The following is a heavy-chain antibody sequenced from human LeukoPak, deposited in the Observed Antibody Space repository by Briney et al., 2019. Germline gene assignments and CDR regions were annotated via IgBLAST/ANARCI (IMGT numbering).Heavy chain of an antibody. CDR1: GFTFSNSG. CDR2: ITDSGDTT. CDR3: ARDLPQIEY. V-gene: IGHV3-23*01. D-gene: IGHD3-22*01. Sequence: GGSLRLSCAASGFTFSNSGMAWVRQTPRKGLEWVSAITDSGDTTYYADSVKGRFIISRDNSQNTLYLQMNSLRAEDTAMYYCARDLPQIEYWGQGTLVTVSS. J-gene: IGHJ4*02.